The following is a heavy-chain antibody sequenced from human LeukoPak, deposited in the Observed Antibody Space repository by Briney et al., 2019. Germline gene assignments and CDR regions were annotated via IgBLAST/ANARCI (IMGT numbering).Heavy chain of an antibody. CDR2: ISYDGSNK. CDR3: AKDMQRLSLAFDI. J-gene: IGHJ3*02. Sequence: HPGGSLRLPCAASGFTFSSYGMHWVRQAPGKGLEWVAVISYDGSNKYYADSVKGRFTISRDNSKNTLYLQMNSLRAEDTAVYYCAKDMQRLSLAFDIWGQGTMVTVSS. CDR1: GFTFSSYG. D-gene: IGHD6-25*01. V-gene: IGHV3-30*18.